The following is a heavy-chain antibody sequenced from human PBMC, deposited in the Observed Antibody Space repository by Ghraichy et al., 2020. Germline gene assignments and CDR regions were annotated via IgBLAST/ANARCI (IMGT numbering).Heavy chain of an antibody. Sequence: GESLNISCAASGLTFSNYAMTWVRQAPGKGPEWVSLITGSGDTTYYADSVKGRFSISRDNSKNTLYLQLNSLRAEDTAVYYCAIDWCCSGGTCYSCYFDYWGQGTLVTVSS. CDR1: GLTFSNYA. V-gene: IGHV3-23*01. CDR2: ITGSGDTT. D-gene: IGHD2-15*01. J-gene: IGHJ4*02. CDR3: AIDWCCSGGTCYSCYFDY.